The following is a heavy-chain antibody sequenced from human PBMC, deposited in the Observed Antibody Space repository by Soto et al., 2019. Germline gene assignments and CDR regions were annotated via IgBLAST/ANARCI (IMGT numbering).Heavy chain of an antibody. D-gene: IGHD6-19*01. CDR1: GYTFTSYG. CDR3: ARSGRVCSSGWYNWFDP. CDR2: ISAYNGNT. V-gene: IGHV1-18*01. Sequence: GASVKVSCKASGYTFTSYGISWVRQAPGQGLEWMGWISAYNGNTNYAQKLQGRVTMTTDTSTSTAYMELRSLRSDDTAVYYCARSGRVCSSGWYNWFDPWGQGTLVTVSS. J-gene: IGHJ5*02.